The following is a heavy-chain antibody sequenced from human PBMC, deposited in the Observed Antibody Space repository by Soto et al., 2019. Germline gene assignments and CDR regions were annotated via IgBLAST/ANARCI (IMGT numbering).Heavy chain of an antibody. CDR2: IYHTGST. V-gene: IGHV4-31*03. CDR3: VRIRYQLPSSVLWLDP. Sequence: SETLSLTCTVSGGSIRRGSYFWSWIRQHPGRGLEWIGYIYHTGSTYYNPSLKSRVTISVDTSKNQFPLRLTSVTAADTAMYFCVRIRYQLPSSVLWLDPWGQGTPVTVSS. D-gene: IGHD3-16*01. CDR1: GGSIRRGSYF. J-gene: IGHJ5*02.